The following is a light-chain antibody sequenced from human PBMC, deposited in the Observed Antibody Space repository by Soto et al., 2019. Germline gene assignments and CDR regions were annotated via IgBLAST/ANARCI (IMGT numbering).Light chain of an antibody. CDR2: DDN. Sequence: QAVLTQPPSVSAAPGQRVTISCSGGSVNIGNNYVAWYQHVPGTAPKLLIYDDNRRPSGISGRFSGSKSGTSATLGILGLQTGDEADYFCGTWDSSLSAVVLGGGTKLTVL. V-gene: IGLV1-51*01. CDR3: GTWDSSLSAVV. CDR1: SVNIGNNY. J-gene: IGLJ2*01.